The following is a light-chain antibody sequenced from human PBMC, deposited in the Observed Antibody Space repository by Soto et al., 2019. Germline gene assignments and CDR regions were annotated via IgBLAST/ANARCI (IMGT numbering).Light chain of an antibody. CDR1: QSVLYSSNNKNY. Sequence: DIVMTQYPDSLAVSLGERATINCKSSQSVLYSSNNKNYLAWYQQKPGQPPKLLIYWASTRESGVPDRFSGSGSGTDFTLTISSLQAEDVAVYYCQQYCSTRTLGQGTKLEIK. J-gene: IGKJ2*01. CDR2: WAS. V-gene: IGKV4-1*01. CDR3: QQYCSTRT.